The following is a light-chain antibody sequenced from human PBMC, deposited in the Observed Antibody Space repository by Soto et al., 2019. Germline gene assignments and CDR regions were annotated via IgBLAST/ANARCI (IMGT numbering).Light chain of an antibody. CDR2: DAS. CDR3: QHRTNWPA. Sequence: EIVLTQSPGTLSLSPGERATLSCRASQSVSRNLAWYQQKPGQAPRLLIYDASARATGIPARFSGSGSGTDFTLTISSLEPEDFAVYYCQHRTNWPAFGGGTKVDIK. V-gene: IGKV3-11*01. CDR1: QSVSRN. J-gene: IGKJ4*01.